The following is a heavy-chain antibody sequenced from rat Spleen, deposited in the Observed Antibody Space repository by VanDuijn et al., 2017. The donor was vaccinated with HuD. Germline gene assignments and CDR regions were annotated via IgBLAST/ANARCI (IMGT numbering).Heavy chain of an antibody. J-gene: IGHJ3*01. Sequence: EVQLVESGGGLVQPGRSLKLSCTASGLSFSNYDMAWVRQAPTKGLEWVASISYDGSATYYRDSVKGRFTISRDNAKSTLYLQMNSLRSDDTATYYCSRVGTMGHWFASWGQGTLVTVSS. V-gene: IGHV5-25*01. CDR2: ISYDGSAT. D-gene: IGHD1-7*01. CDR1: GLSFSNYD. CDR3: SRVGTMGHWFAS.